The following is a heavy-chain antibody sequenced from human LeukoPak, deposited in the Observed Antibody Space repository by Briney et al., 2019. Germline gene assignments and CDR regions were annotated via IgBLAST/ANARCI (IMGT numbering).Heavy chain of an antibody. D-gene: IGHD3-10*01. Sequence: PGGSLRLSCVASGFTFKTYAMSWVRQAPGKGLEWVSSIRINGDSTYYAESVKGRFTISRDNSKKTVYLQMNSLRADDTAVYFCAKEVRESAWFYFDYWGQGALVTVGS. CDR1: GFTFKTYA. CDR3: AKEVRESAWFYFDY. V-gene: IGHV3-23*01. J-gene: IGHJ4*02. CDR2: IRINGDST.